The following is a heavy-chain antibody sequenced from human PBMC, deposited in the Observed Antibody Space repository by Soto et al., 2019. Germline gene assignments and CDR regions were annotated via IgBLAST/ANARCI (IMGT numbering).Heavy chain of an antibody. CDR1: GFIFSSYW. Sequence: EVQLVESGGGLVQPGGSLRLSCAASGFIFSSYWMHWVRQAPGKGLVWVSRLHSDGRTTTYADSVEGRFTISRDNAKNTLYLQMNSLRAEDTAVYYCARELPTTIRGGYYYSYGMDVWGQGTTVTVSS. CDR2: LHSDGRTT. J-gene: IGHJ6*02. V-gene: IGHV3-74*03. CDR3: ARELPTTIRGGYYYSYGMDV. D-gene: IGHD2-2*02.